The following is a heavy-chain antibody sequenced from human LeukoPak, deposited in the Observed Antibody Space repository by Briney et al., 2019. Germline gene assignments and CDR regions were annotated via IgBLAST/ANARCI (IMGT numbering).Heavy chain of an antibody. CDR1: GFTFSSYG. J-gene: IGHJ4*02. CDR3: AKDLPDYGDYLYYFDY. V-gene: IGHV3-30*18. CDR2: ISYDGSNK. Sequence: GGSLRLPCAASGFTFSSYGMHWVRQAPGKGLEWVAVISYDGSNKYYADSVKGRFTISRDNSKNTLYLQMNSLRAEDTAVYYCAKDLPDYGDYLYYFDYWGQGTLVTVSS. D-gene: IGHD4-17*01.